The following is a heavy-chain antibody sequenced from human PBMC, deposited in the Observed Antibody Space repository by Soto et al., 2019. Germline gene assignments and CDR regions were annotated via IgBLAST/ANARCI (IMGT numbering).Heavy chain of an antibody. CDR1: GFTVSSSY. J-gene: IGHJ4*02. Sequence: EVQLVETGGGLIQPGGSLRLSCAVSGFTVSSSYMSWVRQTPQKGLEWISIIYADSGTFYADSVKGRFTISRDNPKNILCLQMNSLRAEDTAVYYCASSSKALGRGVYVGSPDYWGQGTLVTVSS. CDR2: IYADSGT. D-gene: IGHD1-26*01. V-gene: IGHV3-53*02. CDR3: ASSSKALGRGVYVGSPDY.